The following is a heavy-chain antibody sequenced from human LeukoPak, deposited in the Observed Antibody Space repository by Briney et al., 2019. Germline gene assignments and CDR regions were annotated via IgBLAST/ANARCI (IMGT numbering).Heavy chain of an antibody. CDR3: ARDPYGGNSAFRLSNAFDI. CDR1: GGSISSGSYY. J-gene: IGHJ3*02. CDR2: IYTSGST. Sequence: SQTLSLTCTVSGGSISSGSYYWSWIRQPAGKGLEWIGRIYTSGSTNYNPSLKSRVTISVDTSKNQFSLKLSSVTATDTAVYYCARDPYGGNSAFRLSNAFDIWGQGTMVTVSS. V-gene: IGHV4-61*02. D-gene: IGHD4-23*01.